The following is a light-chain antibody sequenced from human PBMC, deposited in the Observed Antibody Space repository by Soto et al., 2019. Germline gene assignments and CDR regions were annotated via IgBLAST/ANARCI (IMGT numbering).Light chain of an antibody. CDR1: QEISNY. V-gene: IGKV1-33*01. J-gene: IGKJ1*01. Sequence: DIQMIQSPSSLSASVGDRVTITCQASQEISNYLNWYQQKPGKAPKLLIYDASNLERGVPSRFSGRGSGKDFTLPISSLQPEDFATYYCQQYDHLPRTFGRGTKVEIK. CDR3: QQYDHLPRT. CDR2: DAS.